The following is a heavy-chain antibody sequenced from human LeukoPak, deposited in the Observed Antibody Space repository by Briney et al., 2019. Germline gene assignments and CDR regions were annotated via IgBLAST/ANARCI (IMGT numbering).Heavy chain of an antibody. Sequence: GASLQISCEGSGSIFTSYWIGWGRQLPGKGLEGMGIIYPGDSDTRYSPSFQGQVTISDDKSISTAYLQWSSQKASDTAMYYCASGEPGQPFDYWGQGTLVTVSS. CDR1: GSIFTSYW. J-gene: IGHJ4*02. V-gene: IGHV5-51*01. CDR2: IYPGDSDT. D-gene: IGHD1-26*01. CDR3: ASGEPGQPFDY.